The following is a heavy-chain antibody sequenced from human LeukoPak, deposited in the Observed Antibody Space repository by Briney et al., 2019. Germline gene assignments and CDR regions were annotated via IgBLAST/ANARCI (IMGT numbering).Heavy chain of an antibody. J-gene: IGHJ6*02. CDR3: ARVPVTPARHNLVHYYYYGMDV. D-gene: IGHD5-18*01. V-gene: IGHV3-48*02. Sequence: GGSLRLSCAASGFTFSSYSMNWVRQAPGKGLEWVSYISSSSSTIYYADSVKGRFTISRDNAKNSLYLQMNSLRDEDTAVYYCARVPVTPARHNLVHYYYYGMDVWGQGTTVTVSS. CDR1: GFTFSSYS. CDR2: ISSSSSTI.